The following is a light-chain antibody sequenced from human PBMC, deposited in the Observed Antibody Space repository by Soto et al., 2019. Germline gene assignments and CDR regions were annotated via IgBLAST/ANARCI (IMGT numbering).Light chain of an antibody. J-gene: IGLJ1*01. V-gene: IGLV2-18*02. Sequence: QSVLTQPPSVSGSPVRSVTISCTGTSSDVGSYNRVSWYQQPPGTAPKLMIYEVSNRPSGVPDRFSGSKSGNTASLTISGLQAEDEADYYCSSYTSNSTYVFGTGTKVTVL. CDR1: SSDVGSYNR. CDR3: SSYTSNSTYV. CDR2: EVS.